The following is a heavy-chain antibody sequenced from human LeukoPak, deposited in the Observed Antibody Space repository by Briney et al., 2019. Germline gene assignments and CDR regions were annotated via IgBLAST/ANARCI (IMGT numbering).Heavy chain of an antibody. D-gene: IGHD6-19*01. Sequence: ASVKVSCKASGYTFTSYGISWVRQAPGQGLEWMGWISAYNGNTNYAQTLQGRVTMTTDTSTSTAYMELRSLRSDDTAVYYCARDKAFGIAVGNWFDPWGQGTLVTVSS. J-gene: IGHJ5*02. CDR3: ARDKAFGIAVGNWFDP. CDR1: GYTFTSYG. V-gene: IGHV1-18*04. CDR2: ISAYNGNT.